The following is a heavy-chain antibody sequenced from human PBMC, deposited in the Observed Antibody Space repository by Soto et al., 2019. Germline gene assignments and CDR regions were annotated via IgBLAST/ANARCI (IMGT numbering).Heavy chain of an antibody. Sequence: QLQLQESGPGLVKPSETLSLTCTVSGGSISSSSYYWGWIRQPPVKGLEWIGSIYYSGSTYYNPSLKSRGSISVDTSKNQFSLTLSSVTAADTAVYYCARHTPAISISDHWGQGTLVTVSS. CDR3: ARHTPAISISDH. J-gene: IGHJ4*02. CDR2: IYYSGST. V-gene: IGHV4-39*01. CDR1: GGSISSSSYY. D-gene: IGHD2-15*01.